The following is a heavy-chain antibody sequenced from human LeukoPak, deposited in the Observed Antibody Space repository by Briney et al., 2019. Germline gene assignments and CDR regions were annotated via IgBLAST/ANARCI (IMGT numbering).Heavy chain of an antibody. CDR2: ISYDGSNK. Sequence: GGSLRLSCAASGFTFSSYSMHWVRQAPGKGLEWVAVISYDGSNKYYADSVKGRFTISRDNSKNTLYLQMNSLRAEDTAVYYCAKDRGAVAGTFDAFDIWGQGTMVTVSS. V-gene: IGHV3-30*18. D-gene: IGHD6-19*01. CDR1: GFTFSSYS. J-gene: IGHJ3*02. CDR3: AKDRGAVAGTFDAFDI.